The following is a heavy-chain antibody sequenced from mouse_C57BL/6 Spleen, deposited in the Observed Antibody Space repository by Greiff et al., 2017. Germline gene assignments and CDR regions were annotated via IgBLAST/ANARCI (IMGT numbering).Heavy chain of an antibody. D-gene: IGHD2-4*01. V-gene: IGHV3-6*01. CDR2: ISYDGSN. Sequence: VQLQQSGPGLVKPSQSLSLTCSVTGYSITSGYYWNWIRQFPGNKLEWMGYISYDGSNNYNPSLKNRISITRDTSKNQFFLKLNSVTTEDTATYYCAGDFPYYDYDNYAMDYWGQGTSVTVSS. CDR1: GYSITSGYY. CDR3: AGDFPYYDYDNYAMDY. J-gene: IGHJ4*01.